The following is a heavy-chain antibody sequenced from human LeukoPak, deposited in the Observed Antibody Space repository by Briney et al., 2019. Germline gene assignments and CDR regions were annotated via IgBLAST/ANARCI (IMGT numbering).Heavy chain of an antibody. Sequence: GGSLRLSCAASGFTFSGSAMHWVRQASGKGLEWVGRIRSKANSYATAYAASVKGRFTISRDDSKNTAYLQMNSLKTEDTAVYYCTRYPSYYYDSSGDGDYWGQGTLVTVSS. J-gene: IGHJ4*02. CDR3: TRYPSYYYDSSGDGDY. CDR2: IRSKANSYAT. CDR1: GFTFSGSA. V-gene: IGHV3-73*01. D-gene: IGHD3-22*01.